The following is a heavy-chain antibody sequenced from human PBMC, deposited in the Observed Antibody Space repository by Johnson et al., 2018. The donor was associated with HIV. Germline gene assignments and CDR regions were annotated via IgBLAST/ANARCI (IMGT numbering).Heavy chain of an antibody. CDR3: AKYASPSWRRYDAFDI. CDR1: GRKEEEEG. V-gene: IGHV3-9*01. J-gene: IGHJ3*02. D-gene: IGHD2-2*01. CDR2: RRGNSGSI. Sequence: QFVEYGGGMGECGRLMRLWCEGEGRKEEEEGKKRGREGEGKGFGWVSGRRGNSGSIGYVDSVKGRFTISRDNAKNSLYLQMNSRSVEDTALYYGAKYASPSWRRYDAFDIWGQGTMVTVSS.